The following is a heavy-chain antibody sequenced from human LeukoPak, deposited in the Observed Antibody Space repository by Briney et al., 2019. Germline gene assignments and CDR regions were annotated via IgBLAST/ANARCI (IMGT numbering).Heavy chain of an antibody. CDR1: GYTFISYD. Sequence: ASVKVSCKASGYTFISYDINWVRQATGQGLEWMGWMSPNSGNTGYAQKFQGRITMTKGTSMSTAYMELSDLESEVTAVYYCARTPPDYGIDYWGQGTLVTVSS. V-gene: IGHV1-8*01. CDR3: ARTPPDYGIDY. J-gene: IGHJ4*02. D-gene: IGHD4-17*01. CDR2: MSPNSGNT.